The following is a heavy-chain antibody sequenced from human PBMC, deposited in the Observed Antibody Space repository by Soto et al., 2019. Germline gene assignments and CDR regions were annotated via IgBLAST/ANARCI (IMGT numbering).Heavy chain of an antibody. V-gene: IGHV3-23*01. D-gene: IGHD2-2*01. Sequence: EVQLLESGGGLVQPGGSLRLSCAASGFTFSSYAMSWVRQAPGKGLEWVSAISGSGGSTYYADSVKGRFTISRDNSKNTLYLQMNSLRAEDTAVYYCAKGGKGTSTSCSHLFDYWGQGTLVTVSS. CDR1: GFTFSSYA. CDR3: AKGGKGTSTSCSHLFDY. J-gene: IGHJ4*02. CDR2: ISGSGGST.